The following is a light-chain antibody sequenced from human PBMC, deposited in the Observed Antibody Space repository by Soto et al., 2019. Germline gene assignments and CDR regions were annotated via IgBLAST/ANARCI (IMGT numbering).Light chain of an antibody. CDR3: SSYTSSSTLYV. CDR1: SSDVGGYNY. CDR2: DVS. Sequence: QSALTQSASVSGSPGQSIAISCTGTSSDVGGYNYVSWYQQHPGKAPKLMIYDVSNRPSGVSNRFSGSKSGNTASLTISGLQAEDEADYYCSSYTSSSTLYVFGTGTKLTV. J-gene: IGLJ1*01. V-gene: IGLV2-14*03.